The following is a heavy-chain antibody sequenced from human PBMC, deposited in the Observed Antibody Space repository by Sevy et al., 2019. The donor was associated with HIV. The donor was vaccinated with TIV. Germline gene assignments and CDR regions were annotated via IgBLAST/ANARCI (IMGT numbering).Heavy chain of an antibody. CDR1: GFTFSSYG. J-gene: IGHJ3*02. Sequence: GGSLRLTCAASGFTFSSYGMHWVRQAPGKGLEWVAFIRYDGSNKYYADSVKGRFTISRDNSNNTLYLQMNSLRAEDTAVYYCAKENSPGGSGSHDAFDIWGQGTMVTVSS. CDR2: IRYDGSNK. V-gene: IGHV3-30*02. D-gene: IGHD3-16*01. CDR3: AKENSPGGSGSHDAFDI.